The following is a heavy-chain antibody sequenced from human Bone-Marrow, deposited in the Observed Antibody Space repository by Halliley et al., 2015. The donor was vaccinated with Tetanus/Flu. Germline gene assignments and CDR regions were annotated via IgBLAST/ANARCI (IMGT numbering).Heavy chain of an antibody. CDR2: ISGSGGGT. V-gene: IGHV3-23*01. D-gene: IGHD3-3*01. Sequence: VSGISGSGGGTFYADSVKGRFAISRDNSKNTMYLQRNSLRGEDTATYYCAKGPFVVVSKSYFDYWGQGTLVTVSS. CDR3: AKGPFVVVSKSYFDY. J-gene: IGHJ4*02.